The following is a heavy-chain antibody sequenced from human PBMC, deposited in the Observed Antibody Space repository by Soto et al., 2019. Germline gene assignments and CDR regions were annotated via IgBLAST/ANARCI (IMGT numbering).Heavy chain of an antibody. V-gene: IGHV3-23*01. CDR2: ISGSGGST. CDR3: AKDGTVTPHAGYYYYYMDV. D-gene: IGHD4-17*01. CDR1: GFTFSSYA. J-gene: IGHJ6*03. Sequence: GGSLRLSCAASGFTFSSYAMSWVRQAPGKGLEWVSAISGSGGSTYYADSVKGRFTISRDNSKNTLYLQMNSLRAEDTAVYYCAKDGTVTPHAGYYYYYMDVWGKGTTVTVSS.